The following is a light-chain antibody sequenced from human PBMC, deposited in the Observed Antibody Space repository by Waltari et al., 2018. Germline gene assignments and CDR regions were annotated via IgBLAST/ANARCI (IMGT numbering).Light chain of an antibody. V-gene: IGKV3-20*01. J-gene: IGKJ1*01. CDR2: GAS. CDR3: QHYVRLPAT. CDR1: QSVGRT. Sequence: CRASQSVGRTLAWYQQKPGQAPRLLIFGASTRATGIPDRFSGSGSGTDFSLTISRLEPEDFAVYYCQHYVRLPATFGQGTKVEIK.